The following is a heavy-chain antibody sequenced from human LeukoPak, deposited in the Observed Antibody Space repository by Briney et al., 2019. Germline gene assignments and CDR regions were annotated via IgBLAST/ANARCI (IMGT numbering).Heavy chain of an antibody. CDR1: GFTFSSYS. CDR2: ISSSSYI. Sequence: GGSLRLSCAASGFTFSSYSMNWVRQAPGKGLEWVSSISSSSYIYYADSVKGRFTISRDNAKNSLYLQMNSLRAEDTAVYYCARDLDVVPAEEGFDPWGQGTLVTVSS. V-gene: IGHV3-21*01. J-gene: IGHJ5*02. CDR3: ARDLDVVPAEEGFDP. D-gene: IGHD2-2*01.